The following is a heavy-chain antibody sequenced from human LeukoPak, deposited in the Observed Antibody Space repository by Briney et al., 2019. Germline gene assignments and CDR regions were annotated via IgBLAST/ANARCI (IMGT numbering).Heavy chain of an antibody. J-gene: IGHJ4*02. D-gene: IGHD3-10*01. CDR1: GFAFSNYW. CDR2: MKQDGSEE. V-gene: IGHV3-7*01. Sequence: GGSLRLSCAASGFAFSNYWLGWVRQAPGRGLEWVAHMKQDGSEEYYVESVRGRFTISRDNAKNSLYLQMNSLRVEDTGVYYCARDRGPNTFDHWGQGTLVTVSS. CDR3: ARDRGPNTFDH.